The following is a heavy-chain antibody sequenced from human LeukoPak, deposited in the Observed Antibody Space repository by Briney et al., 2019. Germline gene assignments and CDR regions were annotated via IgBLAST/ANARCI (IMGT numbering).Heavy chain of an antibody. CDR2: MHPTSGDS. J-gene: IGHJ3*02. D-gene: IGHD3-3*01. Sequence: GASVKVSCKASGYTFTGYYMHWARQAPGQGLEWMGWMHPTSGDSGHAQRFQGRVTMTRDTSMNTAYMELTRLGYDDTAVYYCTRDWRHKAFDMWGPGTMVTVSS. CDR1: GYTFTGYY. CDR3: TRDWRHKAFDM. V-gene: IGHV1-2*02.